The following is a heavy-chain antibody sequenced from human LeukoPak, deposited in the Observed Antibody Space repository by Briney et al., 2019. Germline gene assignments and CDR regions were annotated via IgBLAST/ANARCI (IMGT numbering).Heavy chain of an antibody. D-gene: IGHD2-15*01. Sequence: GGSLRLSCAASGFTFSSYGMSWVRQAPGKGLEGVSAISGSGGSTYYADSVKGRFTISRDNSKNTLYLQMNSLRAEDTAVYYCAKGTLGYCSGGSCYSGYWGQGTLVTVSS. CDR3: AKGTLGYCSGGSCYSGY. CDR2: ISGSGGST. J-gene: IGHJ4*02. CDR1: GFTFSSYG. V-gene: IGHV3-23*01.